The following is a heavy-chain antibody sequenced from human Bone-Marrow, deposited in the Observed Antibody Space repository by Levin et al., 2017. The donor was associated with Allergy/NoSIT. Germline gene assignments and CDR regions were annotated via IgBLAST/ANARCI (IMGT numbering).Heavy chain of an antibody. CDR1: GFTFSDYA. Sequence: ASVKVSCAASGFTFSDYAMAWVRQARGKGLEWVSTINGPGDSAFYADSVMGRSTISRDNSKNTLYLQLNSLRVDDTAVYFCARDLDGDDFFDYWGQGTLVAVSS. CDR3: ARDLDGDDFFDY. D-gene: IGHD4-17*01. J-gene: IGHJ4*02. CDR2: INGPGDSA. V-gene: IGHV3-23*01.